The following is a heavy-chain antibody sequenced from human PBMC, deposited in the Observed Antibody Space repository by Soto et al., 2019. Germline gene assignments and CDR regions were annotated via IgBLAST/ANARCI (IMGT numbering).Heavy chain of an antibody. J-gene: IGHJ6*02. CDR2: ISYDGSNK. V-gene: IGHV3-30-3*01. D-gene: IGHD6-6*01. Sequence: PGGSLRLSCAASGFTFSSYAMHWVRQAPGKGLEWVAVISYDGSNKYYADSVKGRFTISRDNSKNTLYLQMNSLRAEDTAVYYCAREVYSTGVGGMDVWGRGTTVTVSS. CDR3: AREVYSTGVGGMDV. CDR1: GFTFSSYA.